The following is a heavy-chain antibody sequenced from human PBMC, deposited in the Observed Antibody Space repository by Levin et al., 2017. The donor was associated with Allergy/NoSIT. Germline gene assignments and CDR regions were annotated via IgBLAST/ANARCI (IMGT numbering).Heavy chain of an antibody. CDR1: GGSFSGYY. V-gene: IGHV4-34*01. D-gene: IGHD6-13*01. CDR3: ARGRRSSWFFDY. CDR2: INHSGST. Sequence: SETLSLTCAVYGGSFSGYYWSWIRQPPGKGLEWIGEINHSGSTNYNPSLESRVTISVDTSKNQFSLKLSSVTAADTAVYYCARGRRSSWFFDYWGQGTLVTVSS. J-gene: IGHJ4*02.